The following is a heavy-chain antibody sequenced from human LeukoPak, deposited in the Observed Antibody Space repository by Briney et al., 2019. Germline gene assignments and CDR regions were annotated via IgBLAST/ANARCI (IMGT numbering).Heavy chain of an antibody. D-gene: IGHD3-3*01. Sequence: GGSLRLSCTASGFTFSTYRMNWVRQAPGKGLEWVSSISSSSNYIYYADSLKGRFTISRDNAKNSLYLQMNSLRAEDTAVYYCARDPDVFWSDYHFDYWGQGTLLTVSS. V-gene: IGHV3-21*01. CDR3: ARDPDVFWSDYHFDY. CDR2: ISSSSNYI. J-gene: IGHJ4*02. CDR1: GFTFSTYR.